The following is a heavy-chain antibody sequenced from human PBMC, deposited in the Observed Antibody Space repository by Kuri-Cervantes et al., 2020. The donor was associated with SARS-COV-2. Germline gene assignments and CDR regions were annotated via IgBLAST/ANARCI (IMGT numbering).Heavy chain of an antibody. CDR3: ARGMVRGLIQSYYYGMDV. J-gene: IGHJ6*02. Sequence: ASVKVSRKASGYTFSDYYMYWVRQAPGQGLEWMGWINPNSGGTNCAQKFQGWVTMTRDTSSTGYMELSRLRSDDTAVYYCARGMVRGLIQSYYYGMDVWGQGTTVTVSS. D-gene: IGHD3-10*01. CDR1: GYTFSDYY. CDR2: INPNSGGT. V-gene: IGHV1-2*04.